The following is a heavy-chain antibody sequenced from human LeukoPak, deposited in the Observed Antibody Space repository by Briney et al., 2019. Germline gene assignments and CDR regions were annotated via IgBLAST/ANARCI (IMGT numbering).Heavy chain of an antibody. D-gene: IGHD3-16*02. CDR2: IYTTGMT. CDR1: GGSINSYW. V-gene: IGHV4-4*07. J-gene: IGHJ4*02. Sequence: PAETLSLTCSVSGGSINSYWWSWIRQPAGKGLEFIGRIYTTGMTNYNPSLKSRVSMSVDTSKNKFSLELRSVTAADTAVYFCARAGYTISSYRFDYWGQGALVTVSS. CDR3: ARAGYTISSYRFDY.